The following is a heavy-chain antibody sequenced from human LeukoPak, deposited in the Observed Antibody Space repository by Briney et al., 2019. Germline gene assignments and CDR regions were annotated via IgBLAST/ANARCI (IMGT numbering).Heavy chain of an antibody. D-gene: IGHD4-11*01. J-gene: IGHJ4*01. Sequence: GGSLTLSCAASGFIFSHYGMHWLRQAPGKGLEWVAYIWSDGSNRFYAASVKGRFTISRDNSQKTLFLQMNSLRAEDTAIYYCARDAQRGFDYSNSLEYWGHGTLVTVSS. V-gene: IGHV3-33*01. CDR2: IWSDGSNR. CDR1: GFIFSHYG. CDR3: ARDAQRGFDYSNSLEY.